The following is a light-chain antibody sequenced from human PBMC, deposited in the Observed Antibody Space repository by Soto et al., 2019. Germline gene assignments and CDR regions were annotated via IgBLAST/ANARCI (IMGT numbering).Light chain of an antibody. Sequence: QSVLTQPPSASGSPGQSVTISCTGTSSDVGGYNYLSWYQQHPGKAPKLLIYEITKRASGVPNRFSGSKSGNTASLTVSGLQAEDEADYYRSSHADGDNYVFGTGTKLTVL. J-gene: IGLJ1*01. V-gene: IGLV2-8*01. CDR3: SSHADGDNYV. CDR1: SSDVGGYNY. CDR2: EIT.